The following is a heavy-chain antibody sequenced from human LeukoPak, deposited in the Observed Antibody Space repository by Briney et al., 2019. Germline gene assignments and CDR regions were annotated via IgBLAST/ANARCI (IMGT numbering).Heavy chain of an antibody. CDR2: IYSSGST. CDR3: ARDRTAVGTYYHYGMDV. CDR1: GGSISSYY. J-gene: IGHJ6*02. Sequence: SETLSLTCTVSGGSISSYYWSWIRQPAGKGLEWIGRIYSSGSTNYNPSLKSRVTMSVDTSKNQFSLELSSVTAADTAVYYCARDRTAVGTYYHYGMDVWGQGTTVTVSS. D-gene: IGHD1-26*01. V-gene: IGHV4-4*07.